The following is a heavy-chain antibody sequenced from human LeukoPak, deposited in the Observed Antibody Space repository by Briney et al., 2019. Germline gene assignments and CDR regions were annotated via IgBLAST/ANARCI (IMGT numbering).Heavy chain of an antibody. D-gene: IGHD6-13*01. J-gene: IGHJ4*02. CDR2: IYSGGNT. Sequence: GGSLSLSCAASGFSVSNYYMSWVRQAPGKGLEWVSVIYSGGNTYYTDSVKGRFTISRDNPKNTVFLQMNSLRAEDTALYYCARDRHVAAAGTVDYWGQGTLVTVSS. V-gene: IGHV3-53*01. CDR3: ARDRHVAAAGTVDY. CDR1: GFSVSNYY.